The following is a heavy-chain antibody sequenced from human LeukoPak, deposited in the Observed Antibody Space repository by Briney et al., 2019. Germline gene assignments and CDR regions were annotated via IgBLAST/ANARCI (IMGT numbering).Heavy chain of an antibody. CDR2: IIPKFGIA. CDR3: ARGEGKYHDIRGGFDP. Sequence: ASVEVSCKASGGTINNDGMNWVRQAPGQGLEWMGMIIPKFGIAHYARKFQGRVTITADESTGTTYMEVSSLIPDDTAVYYCARGEGKYHDIRGGFDPWGQGTSVTVSS. J-gene: IGHJ5*02. D-gene: IGHD1-1*01. CDR1: GGTINNDG. V-gene: IGHV1-69*13.